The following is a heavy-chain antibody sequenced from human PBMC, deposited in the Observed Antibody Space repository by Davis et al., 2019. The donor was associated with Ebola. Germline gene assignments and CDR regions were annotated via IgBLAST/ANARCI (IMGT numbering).Heavy chain of an antibody. J-gene: IGHJ3*02. D-gene: IGHD5-24*01. CDR2: IIPIFGTA. CDR3: ARDLRRDGYNYDAFDI. V-gene: IGHV1-69*13. Sequence: AASVKVSCKASGVTFSSYAIGWVRQAPGQGLEWMGGIIPIFGTANYAQKFQGRVSITADESTSTACMELSSLRSEDTAVYYCARDLRRDGYNYDAFDIWGQGTMVTVSS. CDR1: GVTFSSYA.